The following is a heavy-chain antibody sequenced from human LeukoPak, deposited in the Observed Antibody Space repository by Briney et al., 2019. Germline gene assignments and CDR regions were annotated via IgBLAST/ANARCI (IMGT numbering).Heavy chain of an antibody. CDR2: MYTSGST. CDR3: ARLVFFDYISAVTEVSFYYMDA. CDR1: GDSVSSSH. D-gene: IGHD6-25*01. V-gene: IGHV4-4*09. Sequence: PSETLSLTCTVSGDSVSSSHWSWIRQPPGKGLEWIGDMYTSGSTNYNPSLKTRVTSSTDTSRNQLSLRLRSLTAADTAVYYCARLVFFDYISAVTEVSFYYMDAWGKGTTVIVSS. J-gene: IGHJ6*03.